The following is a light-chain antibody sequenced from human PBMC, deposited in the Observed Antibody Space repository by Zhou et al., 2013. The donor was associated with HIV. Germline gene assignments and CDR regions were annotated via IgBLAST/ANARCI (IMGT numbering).Light chain of an antibody. CDR3: QQCNSYSRT. J-gene: IGKJ1*01. CDR2: KAS. CDR1: QSISSW. V-gene: IGKV1-5*03. Sequence: DIQMTQSPSTLSVSVGDRVTITCRASQSISSWLAWYQQKPGKAPKLLIYKASSLESGVPSRFSGSGSGTEFTLTISSLQPDDFATYYCQQCNSYSRTFGQGTKVEIK.